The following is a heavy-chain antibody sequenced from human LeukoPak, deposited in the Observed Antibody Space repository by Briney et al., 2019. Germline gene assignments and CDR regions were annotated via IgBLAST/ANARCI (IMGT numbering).Heavy chain of an antibody. CDR3: TRDSGTYNWLDP. D-gene: IGHD1-26*01. CDR1: GFTFSGSA. Sequence: GGSLRLSCAASGFTFSGSAIHWVRQSSGQGLEWVGHIDKKDNFYATTSAASVTGRFTISRDDSKNTAYLQMNSLKTEDTALYYCTRDSGTYNWLDPWGQGTLVTVSS. J-gene: IGHJ5*02. CDR2: IDKKDNFYAT. V-gene: IGHV3-73*01.